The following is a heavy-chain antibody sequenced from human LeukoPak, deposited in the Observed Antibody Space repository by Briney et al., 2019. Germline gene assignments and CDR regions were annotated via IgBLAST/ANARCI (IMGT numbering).Heavy chain of an antibody. CDR2: ISSSGSTI. Sequence: GTSLRLSCAASGFTFSDYYMSWIRQAPGKGLEWVSYISSSGSTIYYADSVKGRFTISRDNAKNSLSLQMNSLRAEDTAVYYCARPYSSGYYSGWFDPWGQGTLVTVSS. CDR3: ARPYSSGYYSGWFDP. V-gene: IGHV3-11*01. J-gene: IGHJ5*02. D-gene: IGHD3-22*01. CDR1: GFTFSDYY.